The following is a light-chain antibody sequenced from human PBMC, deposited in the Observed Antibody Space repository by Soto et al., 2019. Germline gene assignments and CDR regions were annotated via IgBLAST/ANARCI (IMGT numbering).Light chain of an antibody. CDR3: QTWGTGTWV. J-gene: IGLJ3*02. CDR1: SGHSSYA. Sequence: QSVLTQSPSASASLGASVKLTCTLSSGHSSYAIAWHQQQPEKGPRYLMKLNSDDSHSKGDGIPDRFSGSSSGAERYLTISSLQSEDEADYYCQTWGTGTWVFGGGTKLTVL. V-gene: IGLV4-69*01. CDR2: LNSDDSH.